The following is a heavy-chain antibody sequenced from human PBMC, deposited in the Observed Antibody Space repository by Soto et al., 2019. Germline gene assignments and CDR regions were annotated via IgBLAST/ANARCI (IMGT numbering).Heavy chain of an antibody. CDR2: ISGSGGST. CDR1: GFTFSSYA. D-gene: IGHD5-18*01. V-gene: IGHV3-23*01. J-gene: IGHJ6*03. Sequence: GGSLRLSCAASGFTFSSYAISWVRQAPGKGLEWVSAISGSGGSTYYADSVKGRFTISRDNSKNTLYLQMNSLRAEDTAVYYCAKVKERGQLWFSYYYYMDVWGKGTTVTVSS. CDR3: AKVKERGQLWFSYYYYMDV.